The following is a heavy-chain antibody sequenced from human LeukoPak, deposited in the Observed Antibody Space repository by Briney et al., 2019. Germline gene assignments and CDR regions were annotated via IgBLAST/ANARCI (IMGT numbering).Heavy chain of an antibody. CDR1: GYTFTSYY. D-gene: IGHD6-19*01. V-gene: IGHV1-46*01. J-gene: IGHJ5*02. CDR2: INPSGGST. CDR3: ARDRSFVPGIAVAGTMLTFYWFDP. Sequence: ASVKVSCKASGYTFTSYYMHWMRQAPGQGLEWMGIINPSGGSTSYAQKFQGRVTMTRDTSTSTVYMELSSLRSEDTAVYYCARDRSFVPGIAVAGTMLTFYWFDPWGQGTLVTVSS.